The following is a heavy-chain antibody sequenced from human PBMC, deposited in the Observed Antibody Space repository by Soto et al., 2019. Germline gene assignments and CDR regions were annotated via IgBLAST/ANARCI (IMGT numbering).Heavy chain of an antibody. CDR2: INQSGST. D-gene: IGHD1-1*01. Sequence: QVQLQQWGAGLLKPSETLSLSCAVYGASFSGYYWNWIRQPPGKGLEWSGEINQSGSTNYSPSLKTRVTVSVDTSKKQISLRLNSVTAADTAVYYCARRFSGTGRYFDYWGQGTLVTVSS. V-gene: IGHV4-34*02. CDR1: GASFSGYY. J-gene: IGHJ4*02. CDR3: ARRFSGTGRYFDY.